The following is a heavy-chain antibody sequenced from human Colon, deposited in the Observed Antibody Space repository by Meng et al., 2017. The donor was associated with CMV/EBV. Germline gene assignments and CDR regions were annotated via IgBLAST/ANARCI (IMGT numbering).Heavy chain of an antibody. CDR3: ARDRGTAPSFDI. CDR1: GGSISSYY. Sequence: SETLSLTCTVSGGSISSYYWSWIRQPPGKGLEWIGYIYYSGSTNYNPSLKSRVTISVDTSKNQFSLKLSSVTAADTAVYYCARDRGTAPSFDIWGQGTMVTVS. J-gene: IGHJ3*02. D-gene: IGHD2-8*02. V-gene: IGHV4-59*01. CDR2: IYYSGST.